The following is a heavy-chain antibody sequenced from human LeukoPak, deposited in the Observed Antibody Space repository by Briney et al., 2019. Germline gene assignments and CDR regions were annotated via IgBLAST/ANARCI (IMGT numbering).Heavy chain of an antibody. D-gene: IGHD3-9*01. Sequence: GGSLRLSCAASGFTFSDYYMSWIRQAPGKGLEWVSYISSSGSTIYYADSVKGRFTISRDNAKNSLYLQMNSLRAEDTAVYYCARERNEDYDILTGYGAFDIWGQGTMVTVSS. V-gene: IGHV3-11*04. J-gene: IGHJ3*02. CDR3: ARERNEDYDILTGYGAFDI. CDR1: GFTFSDYY. CDR2: ISSSGSTI.